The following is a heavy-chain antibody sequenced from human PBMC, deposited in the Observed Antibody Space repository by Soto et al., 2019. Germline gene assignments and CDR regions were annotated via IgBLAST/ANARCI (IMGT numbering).Heavy chain of an antibody. CDR2: IQSGGTT. CDR3: ARDDVLCDGGRCYGVPLDV. V-gene: IGHV3-66*01. CDR1: GFTVSSNY. J-gene: IGHJ6*04. D-gene: IGHD2-15*01. Sequence: EVQLVESGGGLVQPGGSLRLSCAASGFTVSSNYMSWVRQAPGKGLEWVSLIQSGGTTYYADSVKGRFTISIDTSENTVHLQMDSLRAEDTAVYYCARDDVLCDGGRCYGVPLDVCGKVTTVTVSS.